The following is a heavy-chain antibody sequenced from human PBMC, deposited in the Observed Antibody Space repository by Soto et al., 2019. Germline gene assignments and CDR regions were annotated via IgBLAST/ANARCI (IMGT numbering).Heavy chain of an antibody. D-gene: IGHD4-4*01. CDR2: ISYAGSNK. CDR3: ASPLWRDDYNWGYFDL. Sequence: QVQLVESGGGVVQPGRSLRLSCAASGFSFSSYAMHWVRQAPGKGLEWVAVISYAGSNKYYADSVKGRFTISRDNFKNTLYLQMTSLRPEDTAVYYCASPLWRDDYNWGYFDLWGRGTLVTVSS. V-gene: IGHV3-30-3*01. J-gene: IGHJ2*01. CDR1: GFSFSSYA.